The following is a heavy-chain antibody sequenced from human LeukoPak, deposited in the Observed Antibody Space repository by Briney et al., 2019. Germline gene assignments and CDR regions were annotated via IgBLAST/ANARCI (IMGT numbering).Heavy chain of an antibody. CDR2: IRSSSSYI. CDR3: ARDLGDYSFDY. Sequence: GGSLRLSCAASGYTFSSYSMNWVRQTPGKGLEWVSPIRSSSSYIYYADSVKGRYTISRDNAKNSRYLQMNSLRAEDTAVYYCARDLGDYSFDYWGQGTLVTVSS. D-gene: IGHD4-17*01. CDR1: GYTFSSYS. V-gene: IGHV3-21*01. J-gene: IGHJ4*02.